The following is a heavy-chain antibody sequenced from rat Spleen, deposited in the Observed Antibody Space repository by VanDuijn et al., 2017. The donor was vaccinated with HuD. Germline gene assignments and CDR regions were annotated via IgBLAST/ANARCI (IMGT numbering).Heavy chain of an antibody. CDR3: ARPSYYWYFDF. V-gene: IGHV2S12*01. Sequence: QVQLKESGPGLVQPSQTLSLTCTVSGFSLTSNGVSWVRQPPGKGLEWIAAISSGGSTYYNSALKSRLSISRDISRGQVFLKMNSLQTEDTAMYFCARPSYYWYFDFWGPGTMVTVSS. J-gene: IGHJ1*01. CDR2: ISSGGST. CDR1: GFSLTSNG.